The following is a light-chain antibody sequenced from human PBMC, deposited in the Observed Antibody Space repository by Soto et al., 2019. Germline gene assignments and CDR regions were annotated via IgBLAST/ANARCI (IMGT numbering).Light chain of an antibody. CDR3: SSYTSSSTLV. Sequence: QSALTQPASVSGSPGQSITISCTGTSSDVGGYNYVSWYQQHPGKAPKLMIYEVSNRPSGVSNRFSGSKSGNTAFLTISGLQAEDEADYYCSSYTSSSTLVFGTRTKLTVL. CDR1: SSDVGGYNY. V-gene: IGLV2-14*01. CDR2: EVS. J-gene: IGLJ1*01.